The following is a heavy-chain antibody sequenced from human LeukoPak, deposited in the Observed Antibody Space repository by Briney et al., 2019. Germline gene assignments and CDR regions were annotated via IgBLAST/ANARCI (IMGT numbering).Heavy chain of an antibody. D-gene: IGHD6-13*01. CDR3: ATVGFFSLIAAAPYNWFDP. J-gene: IGHJ5*02. V-gene: IGHV1-24*01. Sequence: GASVKVSCKASGYTFTSYYMHWVRQAPGKGLEWMGGFDPEDGETIYAQKFQGRVTMTEDTSTDTAYVELSSLRSEDTAVYYCATVGFFSLIAAAPYNWFDPWGQGTLVTVSS. CDR1: GYTFTSYY. CDR2: FDPEDGET.